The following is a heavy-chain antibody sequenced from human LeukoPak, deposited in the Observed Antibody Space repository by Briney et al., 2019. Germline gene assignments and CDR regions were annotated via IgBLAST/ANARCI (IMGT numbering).Heavy chain of an antibody. J-gene: IGHJ4*02. V-gene: IGHV5-51*01. CDR2: IYPGVSDT. CDR1: GYSFTSYW. D-gene: IGHD3-22*01. CDR3: ARSYDSSGYPDY. Sequence: GEPLKISCKGSGYSFTSYWSGWVPQMPGKGLGWMGLIYPGVSDTRYSPAFKGQVNISADKSISTAYLQWSSLKASDTAMYYCARSYDSSGYPDYWGQGTLVTVSS.